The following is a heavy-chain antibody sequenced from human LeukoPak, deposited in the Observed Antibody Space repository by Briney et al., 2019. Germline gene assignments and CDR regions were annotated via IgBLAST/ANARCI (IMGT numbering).Heavy chain of an antibody. CDR3: ARDSIQASYYYMDV. CDR2: ISSSSSYI. Sequence: GGSLRLSCAASGFTFSTYNMNWVRQAPGKGLEWVSSISSSSSYIYYADSVKGRFTISRDNAKNSLYLQMNSLRAEDTAVYYCARDSIQASYYYMDVWGKGTTVTVSS. D-gene: IGHD2-21*01. J-gene: IGHJ6*03. V-gene: IGHV3-21*01. CDR1: GFTFSTYN.